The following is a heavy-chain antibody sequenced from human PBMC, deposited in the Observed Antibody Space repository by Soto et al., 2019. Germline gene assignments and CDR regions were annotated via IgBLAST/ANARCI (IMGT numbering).Heavy chain of an antibody. D-gene: IGHD6-13*01. Sequence: QVQLVQSGAEVKKPGSSVKVSCKASGGTFSSYAISWVRQAPGQGLEWMGGIIPIFGTANYAQKFQGRVTIPADESTSTAYRALSSLRSEDTAVYYCARTDLIAAAGTYYYGMDIWGQGTTVTVSS. CDR3: ARTDLIAAAGTYYYGMDI. CDR1: GGTFSSYA. CDR2: IIPIFGTA. V-gene: IGHV1-69*12. J-gene: IGHJ6*02.